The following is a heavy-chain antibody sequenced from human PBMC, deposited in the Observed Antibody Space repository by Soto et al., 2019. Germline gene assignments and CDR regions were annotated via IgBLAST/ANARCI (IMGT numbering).Heavy chain of an antibody. D-gene: IGHD6-13*01. J-gene: IGHJ5*02. V-gene: IGHV3-48*01. Sequence: PGGSLRLSCAASGFTFSSYSMNWVRQAPGKGLEWVSYISSSSSTIYYADSVKGRFTISRDNAKNSLYLQMNSLRAEDTAVYYCVRHPEDIAEIGWFDPWGQETVVTVSS. CDR1: GFTFSSYS. CDR2: ISSSSSTI. CDR3: VRHPEDIAEIGWFDP.